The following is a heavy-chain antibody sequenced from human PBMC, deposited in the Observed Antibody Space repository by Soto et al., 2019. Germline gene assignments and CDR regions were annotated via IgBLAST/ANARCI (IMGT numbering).Heavy chain of an antibody. CDR1: GFTFDDYT. CDR2: ISWDGGST. CDR3: GYDSSGYSNSVGAFDI. V-gene: IGHV3-43*01. D-gene: IGHD3-22*01. Sequence: GGSLRLSCAASGFTFDDYTMHWVRQAPGKGLEWVSLISWDGGSTYYADSVKGRFTISRDNSKNSLYLQMNSLRTEDTALYYCGYDSSGYSNSVGAFDIWGQGTMVTVSS. J-gene: IGHJ3*02.